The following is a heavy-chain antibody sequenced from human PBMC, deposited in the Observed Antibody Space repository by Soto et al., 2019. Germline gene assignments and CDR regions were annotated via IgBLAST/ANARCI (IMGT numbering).Heavy chain of an antibody. CDR3: ARSDGRY. Sequence: SETLSLACAVSGGCISSSYWSWIRQPPGKGLEWIGYIYYSGSTNYNPSLKSRVTISVDTSKNQFSLKLSSVTAADTAVYYCARSDGRYWGQGTLVTVSS. V-gene: IGHV4-59*01. CDR2: IYYSGST. J-gene: IGHJ4*02. CDR1: GGCISSSY.